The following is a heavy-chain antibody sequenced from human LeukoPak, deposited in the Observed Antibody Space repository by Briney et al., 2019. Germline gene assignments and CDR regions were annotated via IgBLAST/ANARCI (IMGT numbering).Heavy chain of an antibody. Sequence: SETLSLTCTVSGGSVSSGSYYWSWIRQPPGKGLEWIGYIYYSGSTNYNPSLKSRVTISVDTSKNQFSLKLSSVTAADTAVYYCARESWGYYDSSGYSDYWGQGTLVTVSS. V-gene: IGHV4-61*01. J-gene: IGHJ4*02. D-gene: IGHD3-22*01. CDR2: IYYSGST. CDR3: ARESWGYYDSSGYSDY. CDR1: GGSVSSGSYY.